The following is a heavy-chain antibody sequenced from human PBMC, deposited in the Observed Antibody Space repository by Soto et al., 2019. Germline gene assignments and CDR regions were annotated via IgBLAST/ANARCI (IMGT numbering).Heavy chain of an antibody. CDR1: GFMFSTYS. J-gene: IGHJ4*02. CDR2: ISTSGATR. D-gene: IGHD6-19*01. Sequence: EVQLVESGGGLVQPGGSLRLSCVASGFMFSTYSMNWVRQAPGKGLEWVAHISTSGATRYYADSVKGRFTISRDNAKTSLYLQMDSLRNEDTAVYYCARFFGSGFDYWGQGTLVTVSS. CDR3: ARFFGSGFDY. V-gene: IGHV3-48*02.